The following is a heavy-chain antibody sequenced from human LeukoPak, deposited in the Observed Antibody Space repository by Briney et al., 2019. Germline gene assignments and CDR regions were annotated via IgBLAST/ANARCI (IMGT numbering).Heavy chain of an antibody. J-gene: IGHJ6*02. CDR1: GYSFASYW. V-gene: IGHV5-51*01. D-gene: IGHD5-18*01. CDR3: ARHQGYSHGNHYGMDV. Sequence: PGESLKISCKGSGYSFASYWIAWVRQMPGKGLEWMGIIYPGDSQTKYSPSFQGQVTISADKSINTAYLQWSSLKASDTVMYYCARHQGYSHGNHYGMDVWGQGTTVTVSS. CDR2: IYPGDSQT.